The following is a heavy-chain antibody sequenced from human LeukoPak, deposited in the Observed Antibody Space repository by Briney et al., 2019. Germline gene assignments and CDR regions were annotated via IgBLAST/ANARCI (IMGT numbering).Heavy chain of an antibody. J-gene: IGHJ1*01. CDR1: GYTFTGYY. CDR3: ATDEGG. CDR2: IDPKHGGT. V-gene: IGHV1-2*02. Sequence: ASVTVSCKAPGYTFTGYYMHWVRQAPGQGLEGMGFIDPKHGGTNYAQKFQGRVTLTRDTSISTAYMELSSLRSDDTAVYHCATDEGGWGQGTLVTVSS. D-gene: IGHD3-16*01.